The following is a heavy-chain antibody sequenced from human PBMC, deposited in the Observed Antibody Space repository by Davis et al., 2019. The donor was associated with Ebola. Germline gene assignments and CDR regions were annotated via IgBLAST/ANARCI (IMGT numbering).Heavy chain of an antibody. J-gene: IGHJ4*02. CDR3: ARDRDYDFWSGFFDY. CDR1: GYTFTSYD. CDR2: MNPNSGNT. Sequence: ASVKVSCKASGYTFTSYDINWVRQATGQGLEWMGWMNPNSGNTGYAQKFQGRVTITADESTSTAYMELSSLRSEDTAVYYCARDRDYDFWSGFFDYWGQGTLVTVSS. D-gene: IGHD3-3*01. V-gene: IGHV1-8*01.